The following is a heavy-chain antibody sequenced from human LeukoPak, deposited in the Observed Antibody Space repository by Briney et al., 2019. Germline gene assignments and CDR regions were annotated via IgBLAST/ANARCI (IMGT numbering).Heavy chain of an antibody. CDR2: TYYGSKWYS. Sequence: SQTLSLTCAISGDSVSNNNAAWNWIRQSPSRGLEWLGRTYYGSKWYSDYAVSAKSRITINPDTSKNQVSLQLNSVTPEDTAIYYCTRGGRGETVALFESWGQGTLVTVSS. CDR3: TRGGRGETVALFES. D-gene: IGHD6-19*01. V-gene: IGHV6-1*01. J-gene: IGHJ4*02. CDR1: GDSVSNNNAA.